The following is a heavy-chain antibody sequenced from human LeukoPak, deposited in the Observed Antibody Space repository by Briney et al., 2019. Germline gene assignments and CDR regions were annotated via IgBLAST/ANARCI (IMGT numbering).Heavy chain of an antibody. Sequence: GRSLRLSCAASGFTFDDYAMHWVRQAPGKGLEWVSGISWNSGSIGYADSVKGRFTISRDNAKNSLYLQMNSLGAEDTALYYCAKDIGLLLVYYFDYWGQGTLVTVSS. CDR1: GFTFDDYA. CDR3: AKDIGLLLVYYFDY. V-gene: IGHV3-9*01. J-gene: IGHJ4*02. CDR2: ISWNSGSI. D-gene: IGHD3-22*01.